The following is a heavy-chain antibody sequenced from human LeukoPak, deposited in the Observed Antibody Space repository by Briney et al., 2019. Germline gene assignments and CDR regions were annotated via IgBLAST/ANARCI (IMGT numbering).Heavy chain of an antibody. J-gene: IGHJ6*03. D-gene: IGHD3-3*01. CDR1: GGSISSYY. Sequence: SQTLSLTCTVSGGSISSYYWSWIRQPPGKGLEWIGYIYYSGSTNYNPSLKSRVTISVDTSKNQFSLKLSSVTAADTAVYYCARAFSVFGVVTQSYYYYMDVWGKGTTVTVSS. CDR3: ARAFSVFGVVTQSYYYYMDV. CDR2: IYYSGST. V-gene: IGHV4-59*01.